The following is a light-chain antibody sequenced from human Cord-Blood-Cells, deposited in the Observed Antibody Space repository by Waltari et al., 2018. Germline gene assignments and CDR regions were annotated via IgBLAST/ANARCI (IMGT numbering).Light chain of an antibody. CDR3: CSYAGSSTFVV. CDR1: SSHVWSYNL. J-gene: IGLJ2*01. CDR2: EGS. Sequence: QSALTQPASVSGSPGQSITTPCTGTSSHVWSYNLVSWYQQHPGKAPKLMIYEGSTRPSGVSNRFSGSKSGNTASLTISGLQAEDEADYYCCSYAGSSTFVVFGGGTKLTVL. V-gene: IGLV2-23*03.